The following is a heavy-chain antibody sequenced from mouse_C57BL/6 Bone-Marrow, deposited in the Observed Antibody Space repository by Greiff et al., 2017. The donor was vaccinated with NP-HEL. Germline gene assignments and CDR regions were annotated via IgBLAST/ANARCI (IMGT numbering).Heavy chain of an antibody. V-gene: IGHV14-2*01. CDR1: GFNIKDYY. Sequence: EVHLVESGAELVKPGASVKLSCTASGFNIKDYYMHWVKQRTEQGLEWIGRIDPEDGETKYAPKFQGKATITADTSSNTAYLQLSSLTSEDTAVYYCAKDTTVVAPGYWYFDVWGTGTTVTVSS. D-gene: IGHD1-1*01. CDR2: IDPEDGET. J-gene: IGHJ1*03. CDR3: AKDTTVVAPGYWYFDV.